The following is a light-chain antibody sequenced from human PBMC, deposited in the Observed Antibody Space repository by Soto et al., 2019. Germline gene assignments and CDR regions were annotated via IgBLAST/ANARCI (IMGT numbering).Light chain of an antibody. Sequence: QLVLTQSPSASASLGASVKLTCTQSSGHSSYAIAWHQQQPEKGPRYLMKLNSDGSHSKGDGIPDRFSGSSSGAERYLTISSLQSEDEADYYCQTWGTGIPWVFGGGTKLTVL. J-gene: IGLJ3*02. V-gene: IGLV4-69*01. CDR2: LNSDGSH. CDR1: SGHSSYA. CDR3: QTWGTGIPWV.